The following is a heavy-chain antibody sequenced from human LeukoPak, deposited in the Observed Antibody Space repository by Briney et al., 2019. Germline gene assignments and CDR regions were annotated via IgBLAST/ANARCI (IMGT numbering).Heavy chain of an antibody. Sequence: SSETLSLTCTVSGGSISSGGYYWNWIRQHPGKGLEWMGYIYYSGSNYYSPSLNSRVTITGDTSKTQFSLKLSSVTAADTAVYYCAREGTATDGMEFDYWGQGTLVTVSS. J-gene: IGHJ4*02. D-gene: IGHD6-13*01. CDR3: AREGTATDGMEFDY. V-gene: IGHV4-31*03. CDR1: GGSISSGGYY. CDR2: IYYSGSN.